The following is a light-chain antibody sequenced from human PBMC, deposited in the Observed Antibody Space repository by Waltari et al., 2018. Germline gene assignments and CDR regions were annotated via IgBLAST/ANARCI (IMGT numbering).Light chain of an antibody. CDR3: QSYGDNDQLV. Sequence: NFILTQPHSVSESPGKTVTISCTRSSGSITRNYVQWYQQRPGSAPTNVIYEDDQRPSGGPDRFSGSLDRSSNAVSLTISGLEAEDEADYYCQSYGDNDQLVFGGGTNLTDL. CDR2: EDD. J-gene: IGLJ2*01. V-gene: IGLV6-57*03. CDR1: SGSITRNY.